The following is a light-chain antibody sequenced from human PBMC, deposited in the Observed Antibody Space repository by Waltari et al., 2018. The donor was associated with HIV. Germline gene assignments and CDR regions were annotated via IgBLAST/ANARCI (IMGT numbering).Light chain of an antibody. CDR1: NLGGKS. CDR3: QVWDTSGDDHGYV. Sequence: SYVLTQPPSVSVAPGQTARITCGGNNLGGKSVHWSQQRPGQAPVLVVYDDSDRPSGIPERFSGSNSGHTATLTISRVEAGDEADYYCQVWDTSGDDHGYVFGTGTRVTVL. V-gene: IGLV3-21*02. CDR2: DDS. J-gene: IGLJ1*01.